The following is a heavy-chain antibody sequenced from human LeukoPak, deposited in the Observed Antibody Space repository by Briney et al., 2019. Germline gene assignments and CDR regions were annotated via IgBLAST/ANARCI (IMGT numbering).Heavy chain of an antibody. CDR2: INHSGST. D-gene: IGHD3-10*01. J-gene: IGHJ4*02. CDR1: GGSFSGYY. Sequence: PSETLSLTCVVYGGSFSGYYWSWIRQPPGKGLEWIGEINHSGSTNYNPSLKSRVTISVDTSKNQFSLKLSSVTAADTAVYYCARAITYYYGSGSYRFDYWGQGTLVTVSS. CDR3: ARAITYYYGSGSYRFDY. V-gene: IGHV4-34*01.